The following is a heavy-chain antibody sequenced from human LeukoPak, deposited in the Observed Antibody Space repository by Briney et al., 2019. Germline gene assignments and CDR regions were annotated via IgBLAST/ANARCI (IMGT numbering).Heavy chain of an antibody. D-gene: IGHD6-6*01. J-gene: IGHJ4*02. Sequence: KPSETLFLPCSVSGGSVSNYYWSWIRQPPGKGLEWIGYVYYTGSTNYNPSLKSRVTRFEDKSKNQFSLRLYSVTVADTAVYYCARHFAYSSSSYFDYWGQGSQLTVSS. CDR2: VYYTGST. CDR3: ARHFAYSSSSYFDY. V-gene: IGHV4-59*08. CDR1: GGSVSNYY.